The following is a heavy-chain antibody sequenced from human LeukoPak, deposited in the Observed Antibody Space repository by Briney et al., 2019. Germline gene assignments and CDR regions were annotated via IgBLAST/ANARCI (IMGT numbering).Heavy chain of an antibody. CDR1: GFTFSNYW. D-gene: IGHD6-13*01. Sequence: GGSLRLSCAASGFTFSNYWMSWFRQAPGKGLEWVANIKQDGSEKYYVDSVKGRFTISRDNAKNSLYLQINSLRVEDTAVYYCVQQLGDYWGQGTLVTVSS. CDR3: VQQLGDY. CDR2: IKQDGSEK. V-gene: IGHV3-7*01. J-gene: IGHJ4*02.